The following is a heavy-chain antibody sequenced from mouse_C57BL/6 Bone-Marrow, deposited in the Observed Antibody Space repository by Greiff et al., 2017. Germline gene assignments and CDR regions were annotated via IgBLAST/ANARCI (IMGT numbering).Heavy chain of an antibody. CDR2: IHPNSGST. CDR3: ARGVPSVERYFDY. J-gene: IGHJ2*01. D-gene: IGHD1-1*01. Sequence: QVQLKQPGAELVKPGASVKLSCKASGYTFTSYWMHWVKQRPGQGLEWIGMIHPNSGSTNYNEKFKSKATLTVDKSSSTAYMQLSSVTSEDSAVYYCARGVPSVERYFDYWGQGTTLTVSS. V-gene: IGHV1-64*01. CDR1: GYTFTSYW.